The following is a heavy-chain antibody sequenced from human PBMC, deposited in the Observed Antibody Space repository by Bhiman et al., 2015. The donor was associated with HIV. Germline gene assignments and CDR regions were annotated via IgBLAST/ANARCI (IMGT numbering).Heavy chain of an antibody. CDR1: GFTFGSSW. CDR2: ISYDGSSK. J-gene: IGHJ4*02. D-gene: IGHD2-2*01. CDR3: ARADCRGTACCCIGY. Sequence: VQLVESGGGLVQSGGSLRLSCEASGFTFGSSWMHWVRQTPGKGLEWVGIISYDGSSKYHADSVKGRFTISRDNSNNTLFLQMNSLTTEDTAVYYCARADCRGTACCCIGYWGQGTLVTVSS. V-gene: IGHV3-30*03.